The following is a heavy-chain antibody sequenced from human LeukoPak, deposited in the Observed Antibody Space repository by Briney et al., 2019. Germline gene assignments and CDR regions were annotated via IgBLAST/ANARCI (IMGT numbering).Heavy chain of an antibody. Sequence: GGSLRLSCAAFGFTFNSYAMSWVRQAPGKGLEWVSAISGSGATPYYADSVKGRFTISRDNSKNTLYLQMNSLRAEDTAVYYCAKDRVAAAGTKFDYWGQGTLVTVSS. D-gene: IGHD6-13*01. CDR3: AKDRVAAAGTKFDY. V-gene: IGHV3-23*01. CDR2: ISGSGATP. J-gene: IGHJ4*02. CDR1: GFTFNSYA.